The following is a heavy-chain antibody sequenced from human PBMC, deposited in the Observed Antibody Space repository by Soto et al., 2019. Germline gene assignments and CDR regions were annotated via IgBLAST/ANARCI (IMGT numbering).Heavy chain of an antibody. Sequence: PSETLSLTCTVSGGSITTHFWSWIRQPPGKGLEWIGYISPSESTNYNPSLKSRVTISVDTSKNEFSVNLISMTAADTAVYFCARGRTSARYGGFEYWGQGILVTVSS. V-gene: IGHV4-59*11. J-gene: IGHJ4*02. CDR2: ISPSEST. CDR1: GGSITTHF. CDR3: ARGRTSARYGGFEY. D-gene: IGHD2-2*01.